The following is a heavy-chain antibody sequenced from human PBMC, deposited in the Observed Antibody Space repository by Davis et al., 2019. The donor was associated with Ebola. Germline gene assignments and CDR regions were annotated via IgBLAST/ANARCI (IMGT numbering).Heavy chain of an antibody. Sequence: PSETLSLTCTVSGGSISSYYWSWIRQPPGKGLEWIGYIYYSGSTNYNPSLKSRVTISVDTSKNQFSLKLSSVTAADTAVYYCARRMWDSSGGRYYYYYGMDVWGQGTTVTVSS. CDR1: GGSISSYY. J-gene: IGHJ6*02. V-gene: IGHV4-59*08. CDR2: IYYSGST. CDR3: ARRMWDSSGGRYYYYYGMDV. D-gene: IGHD6-19*01.